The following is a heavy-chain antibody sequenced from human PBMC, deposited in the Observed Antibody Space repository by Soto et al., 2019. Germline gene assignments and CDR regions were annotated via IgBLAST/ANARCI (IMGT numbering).Heavy chain of an antibody. V-gene: IGHV3-33*01. Sequence: QVQLVESGGGVVQPGRSLRLSCSASGFTFSTYSMNWIRQAPGKGLEWVAVIWYNGINQYYADSVKGLFTISRDDSRSTVFLQMDSLGADTAIYYCARARYGSSGPFDYWGQGTLVTVSS. D-gene: IGHD6-19*01. CDR2: IWYNGINQ. J-gene: IGHJ4*02. CDR3: ARARYGSSGPFDY. CDR1: GFTFSTYS.